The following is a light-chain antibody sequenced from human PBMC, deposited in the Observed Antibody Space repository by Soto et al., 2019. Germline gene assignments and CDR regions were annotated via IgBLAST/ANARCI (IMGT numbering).Light chain of an antibody. CDR2: EVS. CDR1: SSDVGGYNY. J-gene: IGLJ1*01. Sequence: QFALTQPASVSGSPGQSITISCTGTSSDVGGYNYVSWYQQHPGKAPKLMIYEVSNRPSGVSNRFSGSKSGNTASLTISGLQAEDEADYYCSSYTSISIDYVFGTGTKVTVL. V-gene: IGLV2-14*01. CDR3: SSYTSISIDYV.